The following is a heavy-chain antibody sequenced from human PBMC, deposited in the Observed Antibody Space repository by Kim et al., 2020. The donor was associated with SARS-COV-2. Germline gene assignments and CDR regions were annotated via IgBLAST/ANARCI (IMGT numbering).Heavy chain of an antibody. J-gene: IGHJ6*02. D-gene: IGHD6-13*01. V-gene: IGHV3-23*01. CDR3: AKVGGDTYSSSWYGSYYYYGMDV. CDR1: GFTFSSYA. CDR2: ISGSGGST. Sequence: GGSLRLSCAASGFTFSSYAMSWVRQAPGKGLEWVSAISGSGGSTYYADSVKGRFTISRDNSKNTLYLQMNSLRAEDTAVYYCAKVGGDTYSSSWYGSYYYYGMDVWGQGTTVTVSS.